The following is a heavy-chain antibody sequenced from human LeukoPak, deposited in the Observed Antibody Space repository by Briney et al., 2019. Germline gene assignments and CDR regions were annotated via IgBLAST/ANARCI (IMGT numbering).Heavy chain of an antibody. CDR3: ARVGRYNWNGFDY. CDR1: GGSISSYY. CDR2: IYYSGST. J-gene: IGHJ4*02. D-gene: IGHD1-20*01. Sequence: SETLSLTXTVSGGSISSYYWSWIRQPPGKGLEWIGYIYYSGSTNYNPSLKSRVTISVDTSKNQFSLKLSSVTAADTAVYYCARVGRYNWNGFDYWGQGTLVTVSS. V-gene: IGHV4-59*01.